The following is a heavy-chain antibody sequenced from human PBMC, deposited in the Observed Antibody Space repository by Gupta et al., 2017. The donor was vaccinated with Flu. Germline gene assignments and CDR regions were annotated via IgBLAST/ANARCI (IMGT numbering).Heavy chain of an antibody. Sequence: EVQLLESGGGLAQPGGSLRLSCATSGFTFTNYAMRWVRQDPGKGLEWVSTVSGGGSNSYYADSVKGRFTISGDSSKKTVYLQMNSLRVEDTAVYYCAKGANWAFEIWGQGTMVTVSS. CDR2: VSGGGSNS. CDR3: AKGANWAFEI. D-gene: IGHD1-1*01. V-gene: IGHV3-23*01. J-gene: IGHJ3*02. CDR1: GFTFTNYA.